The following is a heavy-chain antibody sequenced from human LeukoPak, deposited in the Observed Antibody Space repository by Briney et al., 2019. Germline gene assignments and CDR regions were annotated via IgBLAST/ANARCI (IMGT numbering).Heavy chain of an antibody. D-gene: IGHD3-22*01. CDR1: GFTFSSYA. V-gene: IGHV3-21*04. Sequence: PGGPLRLSCAASGFTFSSYAMSWVRQAPGKGLEWVSSISSSSSYIYYADSVKGRFTISRDNAKNSLYLQMNSLRAEDTAMYYCARGVADYYDSSGYQNWGQGTLVTVSS. CDR3: ARGVADYYDSSGYQN. J-gene: IGHJ4*02. CDR2: ISSSSSYI.